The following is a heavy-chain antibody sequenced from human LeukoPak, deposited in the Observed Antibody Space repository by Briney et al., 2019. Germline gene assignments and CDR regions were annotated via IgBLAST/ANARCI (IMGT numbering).Heavy chain of an antibody. J-gene: IGHJ5*02. Sequence: ASVKVSCKASGYTFTNYDINWVRQATGQGLEWMGYMNPNSGNTGYAQKFQGRVTLTRDMSTSTDYLELSSLRSEDTAVYCCARDNSVRDEAWWFNPWGQGTLVTVSS. CDR3: ARDNSVRDEAWWFNP. V-gene: IGHV1-8*02. CDR1: GYTFTNYD. CDR2: MNPNSGNT. D-gene: IGHD5-24*01.